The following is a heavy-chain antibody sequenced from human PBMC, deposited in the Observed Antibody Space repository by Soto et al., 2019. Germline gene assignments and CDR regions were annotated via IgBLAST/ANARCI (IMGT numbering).Heavy chain of an antibody. CDR1: GFTFSSYW. V-gene: IGHV3-74*01. Sequence: PGGSLRLSCAASGFTFSSYWMHWVRQAPGKGLVWVSRINSDGSSTSYADSVKGRFTISRDNAKNTLYLQMNSLRAEDTAVYYCARARVFEVTTFYYYGMDVWGQGTTVTVSS. CDR2: INSDGSST. CDR3: ARARVFEVTTFYYYGMDV. D-gene: IGHD4-4*01. J-gene: IGHJ6*02.